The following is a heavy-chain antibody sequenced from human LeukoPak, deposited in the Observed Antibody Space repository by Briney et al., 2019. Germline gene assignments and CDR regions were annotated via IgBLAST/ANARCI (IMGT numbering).Heavy chain of an antibody. J-gene: IGHJ6*03. D-gene: IGHD3-10*01. V-gene: IGHV4-59*01. CDR2: IYYSGST. CDR1: GGSISTYY. Sequence: SETLSLTCTVSGGSISTYYWSWIRQPPGKGLEWIGYIYYSGSTNYNPSLKTRVTISVDTSKNQLSLKLSSVTAADTAVYYCARTGYSSGSLYYYYYMDVWGKGTMVTVSS. CDR3: ARTGYSSGSLYYYYYMDV.